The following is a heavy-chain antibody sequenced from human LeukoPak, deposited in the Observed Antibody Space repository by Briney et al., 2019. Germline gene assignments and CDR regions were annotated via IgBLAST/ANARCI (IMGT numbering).Heavy chain of an antibody. CDR1: GLTFSTYD. V-gene: IGHV3-33*01. D-gene: IGHD5-24*01. CDR2: IWYDGSNK. Sequence: GGSLRLSCAASGLTFSTYDMHWVRQAPGKGLEWVAVIWYDGSNKYYADSVKGRFTISRNNSKNTLYLQMNSLSPEDTAVYYCARGGSDGYASGYWGQGTLVTVSS. CDR3: ARGGSDGYASGY. J-gene: IGHJ4*02.